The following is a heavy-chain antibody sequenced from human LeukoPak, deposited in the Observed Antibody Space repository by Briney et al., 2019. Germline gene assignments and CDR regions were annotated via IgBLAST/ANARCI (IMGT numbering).Heavy chain of an antibody. D-gene: IGHD1-26*01. V-gene: IGHV5-51*01. J-gene: IGHJ5*02. Sequence: KDGESLKISCKGSGYSLTSYWIGWVRQMPGKGLEWMGIIYPGDSDTRYSPSFQGQVTISADKSISTAYLQWSSLKASDTAMYYCARMYSGSLNWFDPWGQGTLVTVSS. CDR1: GYSLTSYW. CDR3: ARMYSGSLNWFDP. CDR2: IYPGDSDT.